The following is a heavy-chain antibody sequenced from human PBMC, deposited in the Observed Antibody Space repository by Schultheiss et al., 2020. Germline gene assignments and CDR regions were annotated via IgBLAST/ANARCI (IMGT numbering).Heavy chain of an antibody. V-gene: IGHV4-59*05. Sequence: SQTLSLTCTVSGGSITSYYWSWLRQPPGKGLEWIGSIYYSGSTYYNPSLKSRVTISVDTSKNQFSLKLSSVTAADTAVYYCARATVAGNDYWGQGTLVTVSS. CDR3: ARATVAGNDY. J-gene: IGHJ4*02. CDR1: GGSITSYY. D-gene: IGHD6-19*01. CDR2: IYYSGST.